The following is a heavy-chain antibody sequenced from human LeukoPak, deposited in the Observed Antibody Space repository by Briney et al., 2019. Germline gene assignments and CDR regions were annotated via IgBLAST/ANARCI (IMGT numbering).Heavy chain of an antibody. Sequence: ASVKVSCKASGYTFTGYYMHWVRQAPGQGLEWMGRINPNSGGTNYAQKFQGRVTMTRDTSISTAYMELSRLRSDDTAVYYCARGCGGDCSIDYWGQGTLVTVSS. V-gene: IGHV1-2*06. CDR3: ARGCGGDCSIDY. CDR2: INPNSGGT. J-gene: IGHJ4*02. D-gene: IGHD2-21*02. CDR1: GYTFTGYY.